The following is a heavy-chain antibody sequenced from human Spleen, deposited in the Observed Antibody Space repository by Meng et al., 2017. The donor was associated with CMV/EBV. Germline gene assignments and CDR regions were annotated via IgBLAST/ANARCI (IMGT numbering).Heavy chain of an antibody. V-gene: IGHV1-18*01. CDR1: TFTGYG. CDR2: ISGYNGNR. D-gene: IGHD3-3*01. J-gene: IGHJ4*02. Sequence: TFTGYGISWLRQAPGQGIESMGGISGYNGNRNYAQNLQGRVTMTTDTSTSTAYMELRSLRSNDTAIYYCARVESDFWSGYFPVNDYWGQGTLVTVSS. CDR3: ARVESDFWSGYFPVNDY.